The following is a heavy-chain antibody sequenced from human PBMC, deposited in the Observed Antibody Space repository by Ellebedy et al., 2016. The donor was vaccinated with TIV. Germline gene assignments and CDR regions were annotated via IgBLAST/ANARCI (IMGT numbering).Heavy chain of an antibody. V-gene: IGHV4-39*07. D-gene: IGHD4/OR15-4a*01. CDR2: ISYSGST. CDR3: ARGTMAPTY. CDR1: GGSIDSNIYY. J-gene: IGHJ4*02. Sequence: MPSETLSLTCTVSGGSIDSNIYYRGWIRQPPGKGLEWIGSISYSGSTFYNPSLKSRVTISVDTSRHQFSLNLSSVTAADTAVYYCARGTMAPTYWGQGTLVTVSS.